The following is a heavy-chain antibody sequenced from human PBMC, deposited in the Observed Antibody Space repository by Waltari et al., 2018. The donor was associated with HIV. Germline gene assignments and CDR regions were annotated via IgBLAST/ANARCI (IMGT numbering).Heavy chain of an antibody. D-gene: IGHD2-15*01. CDR1: GFTLSDHY. CDR2: SRSKPNCYTT. CDR3: GRGAPGSVSDY. V-gene: IGHV3-72*01. J-gene: IGHJ4*02. Sequence: ELQLVASGGGLVQPGGSLRLSCAASGFTLSDHYMDWVRRAPGKVLEWVGRSRSKPNCYTTDYAASVEGRFTISRDDSKNSMYLQMNSLKTEDTAVYFCGRGAPGSVSDYWSPRTLVTVSS.